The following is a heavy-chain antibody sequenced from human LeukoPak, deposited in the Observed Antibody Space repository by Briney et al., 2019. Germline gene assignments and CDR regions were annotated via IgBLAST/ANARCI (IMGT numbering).Heavy chain of an antibody. CDR1: GYTFTSYG. CDR2: ISAYNGNT. CDR3: ARAEVYCSGSTCFLY. Sequence: ASVKVSCKASGYTFTSYGISWVRQAPGQGLEWMGWISAYNGNTNYAQKLQGRVTMTTDTSTSTAYMELWSLRSDDTAMYYCARAEVYCSGSTCFLYWGQGTLVTVSS. D-gene: IGHD2-15*01. V-gene: IGHV1-18*01. J-gene: IGHJ4*02.